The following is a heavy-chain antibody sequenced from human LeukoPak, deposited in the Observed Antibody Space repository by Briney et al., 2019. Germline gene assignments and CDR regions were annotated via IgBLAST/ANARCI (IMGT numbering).Heavy chain of an antibody. D-gene: IGHD3-22*01. V-gene: IGHV4-59*01. CDR3: ARTRYYYDSSGYYYFDY. J-gene: IGHJ4*02. CDR2: IYYSGST. CDR1: GGSISSYY. Sequence: PSETLSLTRTVSGGSISSYYWSWIRQPPGKGLEWIGYIYYSGSTNYNPSLKSRVTISVDTSKNQFSLKLSSVTAADTAVYYCARTRYYYDSSGYYYFDYWGQGTLVTVSS.